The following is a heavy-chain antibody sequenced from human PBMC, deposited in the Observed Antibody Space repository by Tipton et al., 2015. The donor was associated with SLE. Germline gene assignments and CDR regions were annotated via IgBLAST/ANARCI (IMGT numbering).Heavy chain of an antibody. J-gene: IGHJ5*02. CDR3: ARGTQQEPNYGSNWFDP. CDR2: IYTSGST. Sequence: TLSLTCTVSGGSISSGSYYWSWIRQPAGKGLGWIGRIYTSGSTNYNPSLKSRVTISVDTSKNQFSLKLSSVTAADTAVYYCARGTQQEPNYGSNWFDPWGQGTLVTVSS. V-gene: IGHV4-61*02. CDR1: GGSISSGSYY. D-gene: IGHD1-1*01.